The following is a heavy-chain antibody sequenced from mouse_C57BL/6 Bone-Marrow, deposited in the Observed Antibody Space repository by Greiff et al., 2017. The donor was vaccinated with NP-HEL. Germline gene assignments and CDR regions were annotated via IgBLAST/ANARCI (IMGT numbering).Heavy chain of an antibody. D-gene: IGHD1-1*01. CDR3: ARRGSSYKYLDD. J-gene: IGHJ1*03. CDR2: IYPGGGYT. CDR1: GYTFTNYW. Sequence: QVQLQQSGAELVRPGTSVKMSCTASGYTFTNYWIGWAQQTPGHGLEWIGDIYPGGGYTYYNEKFKGQATLTADKATSTAYMQVSSLTSEDSAIYYCARRGSSYKYLDDWGTGTTVTVSS. V-gene: IGHV1-63*01.